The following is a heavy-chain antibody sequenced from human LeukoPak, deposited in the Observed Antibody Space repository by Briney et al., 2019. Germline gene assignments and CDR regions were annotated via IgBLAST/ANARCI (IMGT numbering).Heavy chain of an antibody. CDR1: GGSISSYY. D-gene: IGHD4-17*01. CDR2: IYYSGST. Sequence: SETLSLTCTVSGGSISSYYWSWIRQPPGKGLEWIGYIYYSGSTNYNPSLKSRVTISVDTSKNQFSLKLSSVTAADTAVYYCARSDYGDPPYFDYWSQGTLVTVSS. J-gene: IGHJ4*02. CDR3: ARSDYGDPPYFDY. V-gene: IGHV4-59*01.